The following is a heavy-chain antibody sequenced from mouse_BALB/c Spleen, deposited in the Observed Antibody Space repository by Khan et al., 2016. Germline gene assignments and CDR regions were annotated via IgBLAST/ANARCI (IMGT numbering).Heavy chain of an antibody. CDR3: ARGNSYYDYDY. Sequence: QVQLQQPGAELARPGASVKLSCKASGYTFTTYWMQWVKQRPGQGLEWIGAIYPGDGDTRYTQKFKGKATLTADKSSSTAYMQLSSLESEDSAVHYCARGNSYYDYDYWGRITTLTVSS. CDR1: GYTFTTYW. CDR2: IYPGDGDT. D-gene: IGHD2-4*01. J-gene: IGHJ2*01. V-gene: IGHV1-87*01.